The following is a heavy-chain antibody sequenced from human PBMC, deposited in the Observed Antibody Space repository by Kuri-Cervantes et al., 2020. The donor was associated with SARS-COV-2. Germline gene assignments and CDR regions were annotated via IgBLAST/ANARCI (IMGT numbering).Heavy chain of an antibody. Sequence: GGSLRLSCAASGFTLSSYAMSWVRQAPGKGLEWVSAISGSGGSTYYADSVKGRFTISRDNSKNTLYLQMNSLRAEDTAVYYCARDPDSSGWYAGDAFDIWGQGTMVTVSS. CDR3: ARDPDSSGWYAGDAFDI. V-gene: IGHV3-23*01. CDR2: ISGSGGST. CDR1: GFTLSSYA. J-gene: IGHJ3*02. D-gene: IGHD6-19*01.